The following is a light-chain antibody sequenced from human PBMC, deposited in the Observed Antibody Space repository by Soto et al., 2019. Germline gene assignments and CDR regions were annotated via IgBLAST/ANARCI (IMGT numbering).Light chain of an antibody. Sequence: DIHRTHSPSTLSASLADRVTITCRASQTIDSWLAWYQQRPGKPPNLLIYKASTLASGVPSRFSGSGSGTEFTLTINSLQPDDFATYYCQQYNIYSGTFGQGTKVDIK. CDR1: QTIDSW. CDR3: QQYNIYSGT. V-gene: IGKV1-5*03. CDR2: KAS. J-gene: IGKJ1*01.